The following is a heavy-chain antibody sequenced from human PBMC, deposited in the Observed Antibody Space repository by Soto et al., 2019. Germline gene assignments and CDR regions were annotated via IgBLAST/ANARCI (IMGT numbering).Heavy chain of an antibody. J-gene: IGHJ6*02. D-gene: IGHD3-10*01. V-gene: IGHV3-30-3*01. CDR2: ISYDGSNK. CDR1: GFTFSSYA. Sequence: QVQLVESGGGVVQPGRSLRLSCAASGFTFSSYAMHWVRQAPGKGLEWVAVISYDGSNKYYADSVKGRFTISRDNSKNTLYLQMNRLRAEDTAVYYCAREELLWFGELFNYYYGMDVWGQGTTVTVSS. CDR3: AREELLWFGELFNYYYGMDV.